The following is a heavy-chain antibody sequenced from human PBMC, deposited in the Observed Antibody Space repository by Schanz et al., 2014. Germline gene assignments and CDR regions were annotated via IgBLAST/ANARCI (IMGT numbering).Heavy chain of an antibody. CDR2: IYSGIGA. Sequence: ESGGGLVQPGGSLRLSCAVSGFTVSSNHMSWVRQAPGKGLEWVSVIYSGIGAYYADSVKDRFTVSRDNSKNTVYLQMNRLRAEDTAVYYCARDVEGYDGGGGGFDPWGQGTLVTVSS. J-gene: IGHJ5*02. V-gene: IGHV3-66*01. CDR3: ARDVEGYDGGGGGFDP. D-gene: IGHD2-21*01. CDR1: GFTVSSNH.